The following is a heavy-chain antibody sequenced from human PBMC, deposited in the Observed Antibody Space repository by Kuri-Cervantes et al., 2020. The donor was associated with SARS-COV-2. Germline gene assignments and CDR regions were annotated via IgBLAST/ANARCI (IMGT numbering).Heavy chain of an antibody. V-gene: IGHV3-11*04. CDR3: ARDRDNWNYPDY. J-gene: IGHJ4*02. Sequence: LSLTCAVSGFTFSDFYMSWIRQAPGKGMEWIAYISGSGNNIFYSDSVMGRFTISRDNAENSLYLQMNSLRADDTAVYFCARDRDNWNYPDYWGQGTLVTVSS. CDR2: ISGSGNNI. D-gene: IGHD1-7*01. CDR1: GFTFSDFY.